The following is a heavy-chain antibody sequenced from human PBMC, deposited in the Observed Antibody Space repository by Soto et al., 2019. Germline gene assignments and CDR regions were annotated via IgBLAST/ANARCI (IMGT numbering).Heavy chain of an antibody. D-gene: IGHD6-19*01. CDR1: GFTFSSYS. CDR3: AVGIAVARGYFDL. CDR2: ISHNSDSI. Sequence: EVQLVESGGGLVQPGGSLRLSCAASGFTFSSYSMNWVRRAPGKGLEWLSYISHNSDSIHYADSVEGRFTISRDNAKNSLYLEMNSLRVEDTAVYYCAVGIAVARGYFDLWGRGSLVTVSS. J-gene: IGHJ2*01. V-gene: IGHV3-48*01.